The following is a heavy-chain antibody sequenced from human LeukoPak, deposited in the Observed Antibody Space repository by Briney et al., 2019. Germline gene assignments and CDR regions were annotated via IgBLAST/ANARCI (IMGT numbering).Heavy chain of an antibody. D-gene: IGHD1-26*01. Sequence: ASVKVSCKASGGTFSSYTISWVRQAPGQGLEWIGRIIPILGIANYAQKFQGRVTITADKSTSTAYLELSSLRSEDTAVYYCARDGQWELPVPYYFDYWGQGTLVTVSS. CDR3: ARDGQWELPVPYYFDY. CDR1: GGTFSSYT. CDR2: IIPILGIA. J-gene: IGHJ4*02. V-gene: IGHV1-69*04.